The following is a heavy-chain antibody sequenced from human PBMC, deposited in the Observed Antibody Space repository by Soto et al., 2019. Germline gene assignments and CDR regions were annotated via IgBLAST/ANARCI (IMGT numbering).Heavy chain of an antibody. Sequence: QVQLVQSGAEVKKPGSSVKVSCKASGGTFNNYGISWVRQAPGQGLEWMGGIIPILRTANYPQKFQGSVTITADESSITAYMELTSLRSEDTAVYYCARDSGYCSSTTCYVDIWGQGTMVTVSS. J-gene: IGHJ3*02. D-gene: IGHD2-2*01. V-gene: IGHV1-69*01. CDR3: ARDSGYCSSTTCYVDI. CDR2: IIPILRTA. CDR1: GGTFNNYG.